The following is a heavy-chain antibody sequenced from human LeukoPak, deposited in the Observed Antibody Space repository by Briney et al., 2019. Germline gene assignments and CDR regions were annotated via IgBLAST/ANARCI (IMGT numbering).Heavy chain of an antibody. J-gene: IGHJ4*02. CDR2: INPNSGGT. CDR1: GYTFTGYY. Sequence: ASVKVSCKASGYTFTGYYMHWVRQAPGQGLEWMGWINPNSGGTNYAQKFQGRVTMTRDTSISTAYMQLSRLRSDATAVYYCARGWYQLLSSFYFDYWGQGTLVTVSS. V-gene: IGHV1-2*02. D-gene: IGHD2-2*01. CDR3: ARGWYQLLSSFYFDY.